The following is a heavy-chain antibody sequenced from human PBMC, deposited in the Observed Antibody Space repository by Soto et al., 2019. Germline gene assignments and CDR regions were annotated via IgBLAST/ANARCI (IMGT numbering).Heavy chain of an antibody. Sequence: SETLSLTCTVSGGSISSSSYYWGWIRQPPGKGLEWIGSIYYSGSTYYNPSLKSRVTISVDTSKNQFSLKLSSVTAADTAVYYCARSGYDSGSYYFDYWGQGT. CDR1: GGSISSSSYY. CDR2: IYYSGST. CDR3: ARSGYDSGSYYFDY. J-gene: IGHJ4*02. V-gene: IGHV4-39*01. D-gene: IGHD5-12*01.